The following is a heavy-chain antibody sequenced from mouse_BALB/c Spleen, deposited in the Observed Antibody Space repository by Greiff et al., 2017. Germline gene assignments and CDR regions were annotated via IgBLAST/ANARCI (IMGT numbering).Heavy chain of an antibody. Sequence: DVHLVESGGGLVQPKGSLKLSCAASGFTFNTYAMNWVRQAPGKGLEWVARIRSKSNNYATYYADSVKDRFTISRDDSQSMLYLQMNNLKTEDTAMYYCVRHAGYFDVWGAGTTVTVSS. J-gene: IGHJ1*01. V-gene: IGHV10-1*02. CDR2: IRSKSNNYAT. CDR3: VRHAGYFDV. CDR1: GFTFNTYA.